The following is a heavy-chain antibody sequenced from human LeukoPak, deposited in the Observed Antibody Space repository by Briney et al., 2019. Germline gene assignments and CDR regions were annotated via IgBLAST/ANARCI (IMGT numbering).Heavy chain of an antibody. CDR3: ARERYSRSSYDAFDM. V-gene: IGHV3-21*01. CDR1: AFTFSSYS. CDR2: ISSSSYI. J-gene: IGHJ3*02. Sequence: GGSLRLSCAASAFTFSSYSMNWVRQAPGKGLESVSTISSSSYIYYADSVKGRFTISRDNAKNSLSLQMSSLRAEDTAVYYCARERYSRSSYDAFDMWGQGTMVTVSS. D-gene: IGHD6-6*01.